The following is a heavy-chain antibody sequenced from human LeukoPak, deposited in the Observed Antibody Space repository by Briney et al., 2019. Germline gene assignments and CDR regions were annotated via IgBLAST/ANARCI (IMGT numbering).Heavy chain of an antibody. CDR1: GYRFTTYW. CDR3: ARHDKGYFDWSRDTRGRAFDI. J-gene: IGHJ3*02. Sequence: GESLKISCKGPGYRFTTYWIARLPQMPWKGLECMGTIYPAYSDTNYSPSFQVQVTTQPYKSITTASLPSTSLKSSYTAMYYCARHDKGYFDWSRDTRGRAFDIWGQGTMVTVSS. D-gene: IGHD3-9*01. V-gene: IGHV5-51*01. CDR2: IYPAYSDT.